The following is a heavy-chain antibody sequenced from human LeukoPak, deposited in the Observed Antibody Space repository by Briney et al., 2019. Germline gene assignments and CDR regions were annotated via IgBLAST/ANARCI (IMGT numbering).Heavy chain of an antibody. CDR3: ARDLGYSGFDWAP. J-gene: IGHJ5*02. Sequence: SETLSLTCTVSGGSISSSSYYWGWIRQPPGRGLEWIGSIYYSGSTYYNPSLKSRVTISVDTSKNQFSLKLTSVTAADAAVYYCARDLGYSGFDWAPWGQGTLVTVSS. D-gene: IGHD5-12*01. V-gene: IGHV4-39*02. CDR2: IYYSGST. CDR1: GGSISSSSYY.